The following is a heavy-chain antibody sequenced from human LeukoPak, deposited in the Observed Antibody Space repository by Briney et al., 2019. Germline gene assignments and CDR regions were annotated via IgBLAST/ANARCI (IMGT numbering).Heavy chain of an antibody. CDR3: ARGDIALYWFDP. CDR2: IIPIFGTA. Sequence: ASVKVSCKASGGTFSSYAISWVRQAPGQGLEWMGGIIPIFGTANYAQKFQGRVTITADKSTSTAYVELSSLRSEDTAVYYCARGDIALYWFDPWGQETLVTVSS. D-gene: IGHD5-12*01. CDR1: GGTFSSYA. J-gene: IGHJ5*02. V-gene: IGHV1-69*06.